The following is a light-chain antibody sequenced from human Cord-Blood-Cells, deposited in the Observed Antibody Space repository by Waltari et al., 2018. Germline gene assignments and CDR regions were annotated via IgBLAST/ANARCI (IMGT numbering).Light chain of an antibody. V-gene: IGKV4-1*01. CDR3: QQYYSTPPYT. CDR2: WAS. CDR1: QSVLYSSNNKNY. Sequence: DIVMTQFPDSLAVSLGEGATINCPSRQSVLYSSNNKNYLAWYQQKPGQPPKLLIYWASTRESGVPDRFSGSGSGTDFTLTISSLQAEDVAVYYCQQYYSTPPYTFGQGTKLEIK. J-gene: IGKJ2*01.